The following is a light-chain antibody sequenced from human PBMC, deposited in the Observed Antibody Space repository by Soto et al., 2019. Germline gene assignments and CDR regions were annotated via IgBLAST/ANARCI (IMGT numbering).Light chain of an antibody. Sequence: EIVLTQAPATLSFSPEERVTLSCRASQSVSSSLAWYQQKPGHAPRLLLYDASNRATGTPARFSGSGSGTDFTLTIGRLEPEDFVVYYCQQRSNWPPYTFGQGTKLEIK. J-gene: IGKJ2*01. CDR3: QQRSNWPPYT. CDR2: DAS. CDR1: QSVSSS. V-gene: IGKV3-11*01.